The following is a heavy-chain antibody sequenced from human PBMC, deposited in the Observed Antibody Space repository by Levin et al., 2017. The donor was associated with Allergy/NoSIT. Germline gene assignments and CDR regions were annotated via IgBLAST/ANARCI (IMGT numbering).Heavy chain of an antibody. CDR1: GFTFNKAW. CDR3: NTDASHGAGFDY. Sequence: PGGSLRLSCAASGFTFNKAWMTVTWFRQTPGKGLEWVGRIRYKTDGETADYAPSVKGRFTISRDDSKNTVYLHMNSLKIEDTAAYYCNTDASHGAGFDYWGQGSLVTVSS. J-gene: IGHJ4*02. D-gene: IGHD4-17*01. CDR2: IRYKTDGETA. V-gene: IGHV3-15*01.